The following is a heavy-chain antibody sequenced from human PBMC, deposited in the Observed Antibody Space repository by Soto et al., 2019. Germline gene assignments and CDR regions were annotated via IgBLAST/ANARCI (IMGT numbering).Heavy chain of an antibody. D-gene: IGHD3-3*01. CDR1: GGSISSSSYY. CDR2: IYYSGST. V-gene: IGHV4-39*01. J-gene: IGHJ4*02. Sequence: QLQLQESGPGLVKPSETLSLTCTVSGGSISSSSYYWGWISQPPGKGLEWIGSIYYSGSTYYNPSLKSRVTISVDTSKNQFSLKLSSVTAADTAVYYCAKSRIPQECPFDYWGQGTLVTVSS. CDR3: AKSRIPQECPFDY.